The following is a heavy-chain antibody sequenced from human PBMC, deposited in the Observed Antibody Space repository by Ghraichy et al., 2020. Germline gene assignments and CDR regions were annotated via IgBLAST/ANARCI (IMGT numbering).Heavy chain of an antibody. CDR1: GFSLSTNGMF. Sequence: SGPTLVKPTQTLTLTCTFSGFSLSTNGMFVSWIRQPPGKALEWLALIDWDDDEYYSTSLKTRLTISKDTAKNQVVLTMTNMDPVDTATYYCARVAYDYVWGNYRYTFFDSWGQGTLVTVSS. D-gene: IGHD3-16*02. CDR3: ARVAYDYVWGNYRYTFFDS. J-gene: IGHJ4*02. CDR2: IDWDDDE. V-gene: IGHV2-70*01.